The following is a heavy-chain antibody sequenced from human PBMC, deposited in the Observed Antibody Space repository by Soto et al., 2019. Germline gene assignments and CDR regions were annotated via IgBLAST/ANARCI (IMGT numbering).Heavy chain of an antibody. D-gene: IGHD2-15*01. J-gene: IGHJ4*02. CDR2: MSYDGSSS. V-gene: IGHV3-30-3*01. CDR1: GFSFSNYA. CDR3: ARDFPYCDSTSCYSAAPKY. Sequence: GGSLRLSCAASGFSFSNYAMHWVRQTPDKGLEWVAVMSYDGSSSFYADSVKGRFTISRDNSKATLYLQMNSLSTEDTAVYYCARDFPYCDSTSCYSAAPKYWGQGTLVTVSS.